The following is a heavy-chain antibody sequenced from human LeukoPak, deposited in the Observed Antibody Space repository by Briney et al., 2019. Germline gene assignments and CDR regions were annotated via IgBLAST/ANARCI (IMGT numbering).Heavy chain of an antibody. J-gene: IGHJ4*02. D-gene: IGHD3-10*01. Sequence: GGSLRLSCAVSGFPFSSYAKTWVRQAQGKGLERVSSISGDGATTYYADSAKGRFTTTRVNAKNTLYSVNRVLGPQPTAVYYLARSFCPFNSATWFLSFDSWGPGTLVTVSS. CDR1: GFPFSSYA. V-gene: IGHV3-23*01. CDR2: ISGDGATT. CDR3: ARSFCPFNSATWFLSFDS.